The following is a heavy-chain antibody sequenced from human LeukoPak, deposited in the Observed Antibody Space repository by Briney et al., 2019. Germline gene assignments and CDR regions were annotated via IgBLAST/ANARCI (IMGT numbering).Heavy chain of an antibody. J-gene: IGHJ5*02. V-gene: IGHV1-18*01. CDR3: ARDFAWGSGGAPIDDNWLDP. D-gene: IGHD7-27*01. Sequence: ASVKVSCKASGYTFTSYGINWVRQAPGQGLEWMGWISTYNGDTNYAQKLQDRGTMTTDTSTSTAYMELRSLRFDDTAVYYCARDFAWGSGGAPIDDNWLDPWGQGTLVTVSS. CDR1: GYTFTSYG. CDR2: ISTYNGDT.